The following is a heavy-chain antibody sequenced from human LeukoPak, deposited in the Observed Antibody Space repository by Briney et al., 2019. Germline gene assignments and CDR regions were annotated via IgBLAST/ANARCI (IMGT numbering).Heavy chain of an antibody. D-gene: IGHD2-2*01. CDR2: FNHIYGTT. Sequence: GASVKVSCKASGGSLKNFAISWVRQAPGQGPEWMGGFNHIYGTTNYAQKFQGRVTITVDDSTNIAYLDLSSLRSDDTAVYYCARGHCSSTSCYSGKNWFDPWGQGTLVTVSS. CDR1: GGSLKNFA. J-gene: IGHJ5*02. V-gene: IGHV1-69*01. CDR3: ARGHCSSTSCYSGKNWFDP.